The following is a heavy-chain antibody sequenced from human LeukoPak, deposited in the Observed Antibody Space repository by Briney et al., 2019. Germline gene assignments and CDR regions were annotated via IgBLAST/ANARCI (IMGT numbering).Heavy chain of an antibody. CDR3: AKVTTVTTTPY. Sequence: GGSLRLSCAASGFTFSSYAMSWVRQAPGKGLEWVSAISGSGGSTYYADSVKGRFTISRDNSKNTLYLQMNSLRAEDTAVYYRAKVTTVTTTPYWGQGTLVTVSS. J-gene: IGHJ4*02. CDR2: ISGSGGST. CDR1: GFTFSSYA. D-gene: IGHD4-11*01. V-gene: IGHV3-23*01.